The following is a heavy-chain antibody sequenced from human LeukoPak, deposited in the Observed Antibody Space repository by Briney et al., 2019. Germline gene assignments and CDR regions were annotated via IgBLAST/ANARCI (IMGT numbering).Heavy chain of an antibody. CDR2: IYYSGST. J-gene: IGHJ6*03. CDR1: GGSISSSSYY. Sequence: SETLSLTCTVSGGSISSSSYYWGWIRQPPGKGLEWIGSIYYSGSTYYNPSLKSRVTISVDMSKNQFSLKLSSVTAADTAVYYCARQITHYDYLVPSPVGDYMDVWGKGTTVTVSS. D-gene: IGHD3-22*01. V-gene: IGHV4-39*07. CDR3: ARQITHYDYLVPSPVGDYMDV.